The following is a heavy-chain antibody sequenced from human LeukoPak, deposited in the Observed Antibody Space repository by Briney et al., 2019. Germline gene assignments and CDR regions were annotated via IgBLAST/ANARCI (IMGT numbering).Heavy chain of an antibody. Sequence: SETLSLTCTVSGGSISTTSYYYWGWIRQPPGKGLEWIASIYYNGDTTYNPSLKSRVTISRDMSKNQFSLKLTSVSAADTAMYYCARGTDDSSGYLDCWGQGTLVTVSS. CDR1: GGSISTTSYYY. V-gene: IGHV4-39*07. J-gene: IGHJ4*02. D-gene: IGHD3-22*01. CDR2: IYYNGDT. CDR3: ARGTDDSSGYLDC.